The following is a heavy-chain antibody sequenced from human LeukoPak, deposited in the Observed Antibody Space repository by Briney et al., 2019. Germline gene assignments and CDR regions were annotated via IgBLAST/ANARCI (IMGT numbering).Heavy chain of an antibody. CDR1: GGSISSSSYY. D-gene: IGHD6-13*01. V-gene: IGHV4-39*07. CDR2: IYYSGST. J-gene: IGHJ4*02. CDR3: AHSSSWYEYYFDY. Sequence: SETLSLTCTVSGGSISSSSYYWGWIRQPPGKGLEWIGSIYYSGSTYYNPSLKSRVTISVDTSKNQFSLKLSSVTAADTAVYYCAHSSSWYEYYFDYWGQGTLVTVSS.